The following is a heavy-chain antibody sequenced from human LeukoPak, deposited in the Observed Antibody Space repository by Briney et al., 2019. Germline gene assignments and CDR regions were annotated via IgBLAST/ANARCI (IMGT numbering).Heavy chain of an antibody. CDR1: GGSISSGGYY. CDR2: IYYSGST. D-gene: IGHD3-10*01. J-gene: IGHJ6*03. CDR3: ARDPGGYYYMDV. V-gene: IGHV4-31*03. Sequence: SETLSLTCTVSGGSISSGGYYWSWLRQHPGKGLEWIGYIYYSGSTYYNPSLKSRVTISVDTSKNQFSLKLSSVTAADTAVYYCARDPGGYYYMDVWGKGTTVTVSS.